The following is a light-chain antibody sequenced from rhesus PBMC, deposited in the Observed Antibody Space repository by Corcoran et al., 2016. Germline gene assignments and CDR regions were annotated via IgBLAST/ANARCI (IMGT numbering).Light chain of an antibody. CDR3: QQYNSDPFT. V-gene: IGKV1-37*01. CDR1: QGISSY. CDR2: YAT. J-gene: IGKJ3*01. Sequence: DIQMTQSPTSLSASVGDRVTITCRASQGISSYLAWYQQKPGKAPKPLIYYATKLESGVTSRFSGSGSVTDFTLTISSLQPEDFATYSCQQYNSDPFTFGPGTKLDI.